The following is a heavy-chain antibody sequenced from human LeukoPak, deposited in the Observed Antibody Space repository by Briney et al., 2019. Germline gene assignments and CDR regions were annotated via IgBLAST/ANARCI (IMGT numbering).Heavy chain of an antibody. Sequence: PGGSLRLSCAASGFTFSSYGMHWVRQAPGKGLEWVAVISYDGSNKYYADSVKGRFTISRDNSKNTLYLQMNSLRAEDRAVYYCAKGQKQQYYDILPGLQYRGQGTLVTVSS. CDR1: GFTFSSYG. CDR3: AKGQKQQYYDILPGLQY. D-gene: IGHD3-9*01. CDR2: ISYDGSNK. J-gene: IGHJ4*02. V-gene: IGHV3-30*18.